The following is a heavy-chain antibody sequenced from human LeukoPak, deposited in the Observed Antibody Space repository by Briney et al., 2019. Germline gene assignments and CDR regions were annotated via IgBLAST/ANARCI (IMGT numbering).Heavy chain of an antibody. J-gene: IGHJ4*02. CDR2: IKQDGSEK. CDR3: ARVGSIAVAGYVDY. V-gene: IGHV3-7*03. Sequence: GGSLRLSCAASGFTFRSYWMSWVRQVPGKGLEWVANIKQDGSEKYYVDSVKGRFTISRDNAKNSLYLQMNSLRAEDTALYYCARVGSIAVAGYVDYWGQGTLVTVSS. D-gene: IGHD6-19*01. CDR1: GFTFRSYW.